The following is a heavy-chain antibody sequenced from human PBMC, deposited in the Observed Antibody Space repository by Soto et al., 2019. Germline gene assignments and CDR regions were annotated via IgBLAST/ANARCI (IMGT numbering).Heavy chain of an antibody. CDR2: VNGDGSST. CDR1: GFSFNNYW. V-gene: IGHV3-74*01. J-gene: IGHJ4*02. CDR3: ARGGYTGYPPFDY. D-gene: IGHD5-12*01. Sequence: GGSLRLSCAASGFSFNNYWMHWVRQAPGKGLVWVSRVNGDGSSTAYADSVEGRFTISRDNAKNTLCLQVTSLRVEDTAVYYCARGGYTGYPPFDYWGWGTLVTVSS.